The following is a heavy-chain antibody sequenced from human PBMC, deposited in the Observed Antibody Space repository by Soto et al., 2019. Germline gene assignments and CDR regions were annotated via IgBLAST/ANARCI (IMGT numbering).Heavy chain of an antibody. D-gene: IGHD2-15*01. CDR2: IYYSGST. CDR1: GGSISSGGYY. V-gene: IGHV4-31*03. Sequence: SETLSLTCTVSGGSISSGGYYWSWIRQHPGKGLEWIGYIYYSGSTYYNPSLKSRVTISVDTSKNQFSLKLSSVTAADTAVYYCASDRGVAYSSYGMDVWGQGTTVTVYS. J-gene: IGHJ6*02. CDR3: ASDRGVAYSSYGMDV.